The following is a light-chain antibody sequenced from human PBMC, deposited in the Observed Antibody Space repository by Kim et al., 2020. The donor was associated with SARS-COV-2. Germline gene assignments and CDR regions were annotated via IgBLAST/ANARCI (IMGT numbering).Light chain of an antibody. J-gene: IGLJ1*01. V-gene: IGLV3-21*04. CDR3: QVWDSSSDHPV. CDR1: NIGSKS. CDR2: YDS. Sequence: APGKTARIPCGGNNIGSKSVHCYQQKPGQATVLVIYYDSDRPSGIPERFSGSNSGNTATLTISRVEAGDEADYYCQVWDSSSDHPVFGTGTKVTVL.